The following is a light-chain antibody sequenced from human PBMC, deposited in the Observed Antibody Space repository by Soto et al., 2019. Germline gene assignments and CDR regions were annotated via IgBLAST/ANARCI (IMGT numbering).Light chain of an antibody. Sequence: EIVLTQSPASLSLSPGERATLSCRASQSVSNFLVWYQQKPGQAPRLLIFDASNRATVITARFSGSGSGTDFTLTISSLEPEDFAIYYCQQRSDWPRTFGQGTTLEMK. CDR2: DAS. CDR1: QSVSNF. J-gene: IGKJ2*02. V-gene: IGKV3-11*01. CDR3: QQRSDWPRT.